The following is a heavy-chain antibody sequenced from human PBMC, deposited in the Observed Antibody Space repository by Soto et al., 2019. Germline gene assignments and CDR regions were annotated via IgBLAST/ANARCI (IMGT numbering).Heavy chain of an antibody. CDR3: ARGVYYDNVWGKLSHYGLDK. Sequence: QVQLAQSPAEVKKPGASVRVSCKASGYTFIKYGIAWVRQAPGEGLEWMGGISPYDDKTIYAQTFQGRATLTADKSTRTVYFDLRSLKSNATAVYYCARGVYYDNVWGKLSHYGLDKWGQGTSVTVSS. J-gene: IGHJ6*02. CDR1: GYTFIKYG. D-gene: IGHD3-16*01. V-gene: IGHV1-18*01. CDR2: ISPYDDKT.